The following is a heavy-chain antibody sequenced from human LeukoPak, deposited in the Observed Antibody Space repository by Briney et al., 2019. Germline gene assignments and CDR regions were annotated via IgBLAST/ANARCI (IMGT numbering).Heavy chain of an antibody. D-gene: IGHD3-10*01. CDR1: GGSISSYY. J-gene: IGHJ6*04. V-gene: IGHV4-34*01. CDR3: ARGQGTMVRGVMRYYYGMDV. CDR2: INHSGST. Sequence: SETLSLTCTVSGGSISSYYWSWIRQPPGKGLEWIGEINHSGSTNYNPSLKSRVTISVDTSKNQFSLKLSSVTAADTAVYYCARGQGTMVRGVMRYYYGMDVWGKGTTVTVSS.